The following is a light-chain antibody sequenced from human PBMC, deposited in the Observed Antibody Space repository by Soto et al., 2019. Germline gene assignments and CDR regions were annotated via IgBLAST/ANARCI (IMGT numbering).Light chain of an antibody. Sequence: QSVLTQPASVSGTPGPSIAISCTGSSSDVGIYNYISWYQQHPGKVPKLIIYEFSNRPSGVSNRFSGSKSGNTASLTISGLQAEDEADYYCSSYTTSSTRVFGTGTMFTVL. CDR2: EFS. J-gene: IGLJ1*01. CDR3: SSYTTSSTRV. CDR1: SSDVGIYNY. V-gene: IGLV2-14*01.